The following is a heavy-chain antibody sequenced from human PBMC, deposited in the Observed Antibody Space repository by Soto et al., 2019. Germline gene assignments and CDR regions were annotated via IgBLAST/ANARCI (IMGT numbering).Heavy chain of an antibody. CDR3: ATVGPDYYDSSGYLLYDY. D-gene: IGHD3-22*01. CDR1: GYTLTELS. Sequence: ASVKVSCKVSGYTLTELSMHWVRQAPGKGLEWMGGFDPEDGETIYAQKFQGRVTMTEDTSTDTAYMELSSLRSEDTAVSYCATVGPDYYDSSGYLLYDYWGQGTLVTVSS. CDR2: FDPEDGET. V-gene: IGHV1-24*01. J-gene: IGHJ4*02.